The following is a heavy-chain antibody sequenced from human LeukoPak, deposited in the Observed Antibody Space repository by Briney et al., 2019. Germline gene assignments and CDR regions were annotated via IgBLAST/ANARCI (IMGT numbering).Heavy chain of an antibody. J-gene: IGHJ4*02. D-gene: IGHD3-22*01. CDR2: IRYDGSNK. Sequence: GGSLRLSCAASGFTFSSYGMHWVRQAPGKGLEWVAFIRYDGSNKYYADSVKGRFTISGDNSKNTLYLQMNSLRAEDTAVYYCAKDHTNYYDSSGFFGGLDYWGQGTLVTVSS. CDR1: GFTFSSYG. V-gene: IGHV3-30*02. CDR3: AKDHTNYYDSSGFFGGLDY.